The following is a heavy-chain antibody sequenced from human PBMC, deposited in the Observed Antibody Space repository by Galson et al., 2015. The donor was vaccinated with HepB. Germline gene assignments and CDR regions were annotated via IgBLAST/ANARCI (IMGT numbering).Heavy chain of an antibody. CDR3: ARTPAYYDSMHWFDP. CDR2: INPSGGST. J-gene: IGHJ5*02. D-gene: IGHD3-22*01. Sequence: SVKVSCKASGYTFTSYYMHWVRQAPGQGLEWMGIINPSGGSTSYAQKFQGRVTMTRDTSTSTVYMELSSLRSEDTAVYYCARTPAYYDSMHWFDPWGQGTLVTVSS. V-gene: IGHV1-46*01. CDR1: GYTFTSYY.